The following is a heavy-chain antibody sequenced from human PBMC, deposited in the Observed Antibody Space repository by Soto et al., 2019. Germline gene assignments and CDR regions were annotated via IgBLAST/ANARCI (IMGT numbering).Heavy chain of an antibody. J-gene: IGHJ5*02. D-gene: IGHD3-22*01. V-gene: IGHV1-2*04. Sequence: GASVKVSCKASGYTFTGYYMHWVRQAPGQGLEWMGWINPNSGGTNYAQKFQGWVTMTRDTSIGTAYMELSRLRSDDTAVYYCARGRDYYDSSGYSYNWFDPWGQGTLVTSPQ. CDR3: ARGRDYYDSSGYSYNWFDP. CDR1: GYTFTGYY. CDR2: INPNSGGT.